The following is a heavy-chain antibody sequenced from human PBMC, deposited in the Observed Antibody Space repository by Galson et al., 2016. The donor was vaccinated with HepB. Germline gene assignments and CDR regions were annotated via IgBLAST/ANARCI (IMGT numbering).Heavy chain of an antibody. D-gene: IGHD6-19*01. CDR1: GFTLNNAW. J-gene: IGHJ4*02. V-gene: IGHV3-15*01. CDR2: IRSKADGGTT. CDR3: AAVLGVAGTYYFDS. Sequence: SLRLSCAASGFTLNNAWMSWVRQTPGKGLEWVGRIRSKADGGTTDYAALVKGRFTISTDDSKNTLYLQMNSLKTEDTAVYYCAAVLGVAGTYYFDSWGQGTLVTVSS.